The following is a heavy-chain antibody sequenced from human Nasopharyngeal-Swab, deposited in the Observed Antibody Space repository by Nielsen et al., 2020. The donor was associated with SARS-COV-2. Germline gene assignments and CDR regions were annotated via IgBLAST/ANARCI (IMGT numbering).Heavy chain of an antibody. J-gene: IGHJ4*02. Sequence: SETLSLTCTVAGGSISSGSYYRSWIRQHAGKGLEWIGAMFHRGSTYLNPSLKSRVTISLDTSKNQFSLKLSSVTAADSAVYYCARDTRRGGVDYWGQGTLLTVSS. D-gene: IGHD2-15*01. V-gene: IGHV4-61*10. CDR3: ARDTRRGGVDY. CDR1: GGSISSGSYY. CDR2: MFHRGST.